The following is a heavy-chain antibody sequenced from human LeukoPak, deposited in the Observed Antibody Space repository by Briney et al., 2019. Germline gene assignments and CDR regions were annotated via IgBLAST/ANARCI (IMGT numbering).Heavy chain of an antibody. CDR3: ARDCSGGSCYPDSDY. J-gene: IGHJ4*02. V-gene: IGHV1-69*04. D-gene: IGHD2-15*01. Sequence: SVKVSCKASGGTFSSYAISWVRQAPGQGLEWMGRIIPIFGIANYAQKFQGRVTITADKSTSTAYMELSSLRSEDTAVYYCARDCSGGSCYPDSDYGGQGTLVTVSS. CDR2: IIPIFGIA. CDR1: GGTFSSYA.